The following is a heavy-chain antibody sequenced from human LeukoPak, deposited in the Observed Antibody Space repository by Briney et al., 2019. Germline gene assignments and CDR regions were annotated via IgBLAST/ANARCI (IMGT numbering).Heavy chain of an antibody. J-gene: IGHJ4*02. CDR3: AKALGGYDFDY. CDR1: GFTFRSYG. Sequence: GGSLRLSCAASGFTFRSYGMSWVRQAPGKGLEWVSSLSGSGGSTYYADSVKGRFTISRDNSKNTLFLHTNSLRAEDTAVYYCAKALGGYDFDYWGQGILVTVSS. D-gene: IGHD3-16*01. V-gene: IGHV3-23*01. CDR2: LSGSGGST.